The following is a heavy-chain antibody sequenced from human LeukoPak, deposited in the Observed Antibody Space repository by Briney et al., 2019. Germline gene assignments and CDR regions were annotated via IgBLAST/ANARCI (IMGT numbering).Heavy chain of an antibody. CDR2: INSDGSST. CDR3: ARDLSKKGRDGYNFSWFDP. CDR1: GFTFSSYW. J-gene: IGHJ5*02. D-gene: IGHD5-24*01. Sequence: GGSLRLSCAASGFTFSSYWMHWVRQAPGKGLVWVSRINSDGSSTSYADSVKGRYTISRDNAKNTLYLQMNSLRAEDTAVYYCARDLSKKGRDGYNFSWFDPWGQGTLVTVSS. V-gene: IGHV3-74*01.